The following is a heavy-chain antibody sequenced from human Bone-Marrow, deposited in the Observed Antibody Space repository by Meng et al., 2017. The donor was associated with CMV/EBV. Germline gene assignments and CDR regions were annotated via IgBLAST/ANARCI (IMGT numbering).Heavy chain of an antibody. V-gene: IGHV1-18*01. J-gene: IGHJ5*02. CDR2: VSPYNGHT. CDR1: GYTFTNHG. Sequence: ASVKVSCKASGYTFTNHGISWVRQAPGQGLEWMGWVSPYNGHTNYAQMLQGRVTMTTDTSTSTAYMELRSLRSDDTAVYYCAREVAGYDFWSDRYRGGNWLDPWCQGTLVTSPQ. CDR3: AREVAGYDFWSDRYRGGNWLDP. D-gene: IGHD3-3*01.